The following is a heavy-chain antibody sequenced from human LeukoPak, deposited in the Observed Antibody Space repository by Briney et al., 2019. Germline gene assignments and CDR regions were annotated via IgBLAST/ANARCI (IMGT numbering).Heavy chain of an antibody. D-gene: IGHD3-9*01. CDR3: ARPSILTGYHAFDI. CDR2: IYYSGST. CDR1: GGSISIRNYY. J-gene: IGHJ3*02. V-gene: IGHV4-39*07. Sequence: SETLSLTCTVSGGSISIRNYYWAWIRQPPGKGLDWIGSIYYSGSTYYNPSLKSRVTISVDTSKNQFSLKLSSVTAADTAVYYCARPSILTGYHAFDIWGQGTMVTVSS.